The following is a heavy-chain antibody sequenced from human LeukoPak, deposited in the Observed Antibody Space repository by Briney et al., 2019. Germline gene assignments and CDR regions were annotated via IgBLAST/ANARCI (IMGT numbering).Heavy chain of an antibody. CDR2: IWYDGSNK. V-gene: IGHV3-33*01. Sequence: PGRSLRLSCAASGFTFSSYGMHWVRQAPGKGLEWVAVIWYDGSNKYYADSVKGRSTISRDNSKNTLYLQMNSLRAEDTAVYYCARLGRSYYYYGMDVWGKGTTVTVSS. CDR3: ARLGRSYYYYGMDV. D-gene: IGHD1-26*01. J-gene: IGHJ6*04. CDR1: GFTFSSYG.